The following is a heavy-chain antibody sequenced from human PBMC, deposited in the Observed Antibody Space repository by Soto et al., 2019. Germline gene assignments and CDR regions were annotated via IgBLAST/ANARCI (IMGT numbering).Heavy chain of an antibody. CDR2: ISWNSGSI. D-gene: IGHD2-15*01. V-gene: IGHV3-9*01. CDR3: AKGGRRDCSGGSCYSGIAFDY. CDR1: GFTFDDYA. Sequence: GGSLRLSCAASGFTFDDYAMHWVRQAPGKGLEWVSGISWNSGSIGYADSVKGRFTISRDNAKNSLYLQMNSLRAEDTALYYCAKGGRRDCSGGSCYSGIAFDYWGQGTLVTVSS. J-gene: IGHJ4*02.